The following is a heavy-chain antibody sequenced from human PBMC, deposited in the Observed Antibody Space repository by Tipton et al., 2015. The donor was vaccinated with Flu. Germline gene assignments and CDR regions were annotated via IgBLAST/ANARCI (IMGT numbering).Heavy chain of an antibody. CDR1: GASLSSGYSY. V-gene: IGHV4-61*02. CDR3: ARAPTTAVAYI. D-gene: IGHD6-19*01. CDR2: IFTTGST. J-gene: IGHJ4*02. Sequence: TLSLTCSVSGASLSSGYSYWSWVRQPAGKGLEWIGRIFTTGSTNYNPSLKSRVTISVDTSKNQFSLTLSSVTAADTAVYYCARAPTTAVAYIWGQGTLVIVS.